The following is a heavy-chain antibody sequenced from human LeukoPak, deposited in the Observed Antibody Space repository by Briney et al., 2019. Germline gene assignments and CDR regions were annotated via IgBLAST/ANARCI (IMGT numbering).Heavy chain of an antibody. CDR1: GGTFNSYA. V-gene: IGHV1-69*04. D-gene: IGHD7-27*01. CDR3: AIHLLGLYYYYYGMDV. CDR2: IIPVIGIA. Sequence: GASVKVSCKASGGTFNSYAISWVRQAPGQGLEWMGRIIPVIGIANYAQKFQGRVTITAEKSTSTAYMELSSLRSEDTAVYYCAIHLLGLYYYYYGMDVWGQGTTVTVSS. J-gene: IGHJ6*02.